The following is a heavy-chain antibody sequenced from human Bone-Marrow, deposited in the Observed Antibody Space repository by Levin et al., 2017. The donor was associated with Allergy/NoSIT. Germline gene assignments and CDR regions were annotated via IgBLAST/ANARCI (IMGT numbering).Heavy chain of an antibody. CDR1: GFTVSRNY. J-gene: IGHJ4*02. D-gene: IGHD6-13*01. Sequence: GESLKISCAASGFTVSRNYMSWVRQAPGKGLEWVSLIYSGGDTLYADSVKGRFTISRDNSKNTLYLQMNSLKADDTAVYYCARDGVGTAAGTPWGQGTLVTVSS. CDR2: IYSGGDT. V-gene: IGHV3-66*01. CDR3: ARDGVGTAAGTP.